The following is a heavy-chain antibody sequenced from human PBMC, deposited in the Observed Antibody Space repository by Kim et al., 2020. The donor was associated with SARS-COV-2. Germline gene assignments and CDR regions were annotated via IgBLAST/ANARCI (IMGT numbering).Heavy chain of an antibody. J-gene: IGHJ6*02. Sequence: GGSLRLSCAASGFRFDEYTMNWVRQAPGKGLEWVSLISADGDNTYYADSVTGRFTISRDNNKRTLYLEMNSLRTEDTAFYYCAKDVCSSTSCPYFYYYGMDVWGQGTTVIVSS. CDR2: ISADGDNT. D-gene: IGHD2-2*01. V-gene: IGHV3-43*02. CDR1: GFRFDEYT. CDR3: AKDVCSSTSCPYFYYYGMDV.